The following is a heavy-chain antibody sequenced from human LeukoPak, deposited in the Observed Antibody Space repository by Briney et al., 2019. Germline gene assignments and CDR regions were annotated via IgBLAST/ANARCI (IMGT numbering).Heavy chain of an antibody. V-gene: IGHV5-51*01. Sequence: GEPLKISCKGSGYSFTSYWIGWVRQMPGKGLEWMGIIYPGDSDTRYSPSFQGQVTISADKSISTAYLQWSSLKASDTAMYYCARHYYGSGIPQDYYMDVWGKGTTVTISS. J-gene: IGHJ6*03. CDR2: IYPGDSDT. D-gene: IGHD3-10*01. CDR1: GYSFTSYW. CDR3: ARHYYGSGIPQDYYMDV.